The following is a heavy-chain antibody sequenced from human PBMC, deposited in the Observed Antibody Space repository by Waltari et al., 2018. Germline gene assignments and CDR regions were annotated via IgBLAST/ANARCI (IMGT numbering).Heavy chain of an antibody. Sequence: QVQLVESGGGVVQPGRSLRLSCAAAGFTFSSYAMHWVRPAPGKGLGWVAVISYDGSNKYYADSVKGRFTISRDNSKNTLYLQMNSLRAEDTAVYYCAREMAYGSGSYYYYYYGMDVWGQGTTVTVSS. CDR1: GFTFSSYA. D-gene: IGHD3-10*01. CDR3: AREMAYGSGSYYYYYYGMDV. CDR2: ISYDGSNK. V-gene: IGHV3-30-3*01. J-gene: IGHJ6*02.